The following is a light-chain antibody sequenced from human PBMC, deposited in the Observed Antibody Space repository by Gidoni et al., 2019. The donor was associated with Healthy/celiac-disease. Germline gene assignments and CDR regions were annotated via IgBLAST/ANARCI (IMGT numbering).Light chain of an antibody. V-gene: IGKV1-5*01. CDR2: DAS. J-gene: IGKJ1*01. CDR1: QSISSW. Sequence: DIQRTQSPSTLSASVGDRVTITCRASQSISSWLAWYQQKPGKAPKLLIYDASSLESGVPSGFSGSGSETAFTLTSRRLEPDDFATYYCQQYNSYGTFGQGTKVEIK. CDR3: QQYNSYGT.